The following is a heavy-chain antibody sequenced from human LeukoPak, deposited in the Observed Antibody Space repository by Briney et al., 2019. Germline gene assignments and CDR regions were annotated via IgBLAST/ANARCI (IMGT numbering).Heavy chain of an antibody. CDR2: IKSKTDGGTT. D-gene: IGHD6-13*01. CDR1: GFTFSNAW. Sequence: GGSLRLSCAASGFTFSNAWMSWVRQAPGKGLEWVGRIKSKTDGGTTDYAAPVKGRFTISRDDSKNTLYLQMNSLKTEDTAVYHCVPSIAAARFDYWGQGTLVTVSS. J-gene: IGHJ4*02. CDR3: VPSIAAARFDY. V-gene: IGHV3-15*01.